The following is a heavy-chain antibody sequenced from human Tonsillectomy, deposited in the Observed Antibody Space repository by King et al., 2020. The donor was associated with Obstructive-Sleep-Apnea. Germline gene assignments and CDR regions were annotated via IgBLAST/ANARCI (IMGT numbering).Heavy chain of an antibody. CDR1: GGSFSGYY. Sequence: VQLQQWGAGLLKPSETLSLTCAVYGGSFSGYYWSWIRQPPGKGLEWIGEINHSGSTNYNPSLKSRVTISVDTSKNQFSLKLSSVTAADTAVYYCARETQRRDGYNLIHFDYWGQGTLVTVSS. D-gene: IGHD5-24*01. J-gene: IGHJ4*02. V-gene: IGHV4-34*01. CDR2: INHSGST. CDR3: ARETQRRDGYNLIHFDY.